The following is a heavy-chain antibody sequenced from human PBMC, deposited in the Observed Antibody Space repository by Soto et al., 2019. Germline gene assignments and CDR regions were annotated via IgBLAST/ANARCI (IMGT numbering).Heavy chain of an antibody. CDR1: GFTFSSYA. V-gene: IGHV3-23*01. J-gene: IGHJ4*02. D-gene: IGHD2-2*01. Sequence: GGSLRLSCAASGFTFSSYAMSWVRQAPGKGLEWVSAISGSGGSTYYADSVKGRFTISRDNSKNTLYLQMNSLRAEDPAVYYCAKVYLVVPAAPPDYWGQGTLVTVSS. CDR2: ISGSGGST. CDR3: AKVYLVVPAAPPDY.